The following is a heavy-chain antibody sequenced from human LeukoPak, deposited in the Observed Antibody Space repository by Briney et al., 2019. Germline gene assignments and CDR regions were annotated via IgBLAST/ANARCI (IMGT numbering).Heavy chain of an antibody. CDR1: GFTFSSYA. Sequence: GGSLRLSCAASGFTFSSYAMHWVRQSPGKGLEWVAVISYDGSNKYFADSVKGRFTISRDNSKNTLYLQMNSLRPEDTAVYYCAKDGSGRSAWWYFDLWGRGTLVTVSS. CDR3: AKDGSGRSAWWYFDL. J-gene: IGHJ2*01. D-gene: IGHD3-10*01. V-gene: IGHV3-30*18. CDR2: ISYDGSNK.